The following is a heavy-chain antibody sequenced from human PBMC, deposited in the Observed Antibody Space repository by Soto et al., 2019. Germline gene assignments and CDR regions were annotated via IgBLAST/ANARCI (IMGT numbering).Heavy chain of an antibody. J-gene: IGHJ4*02. Sequence: GGSLRLSCAASGFTFPNYAMSWVRQAPGKGLEWVSAISGNGGSTYYADSVKGRCIISRDNSKNTLYLQMNSLRAEDTAVYYCANRNYYTSSGYYSYYFDYWGQGTLVTVSS. CDR2: ISGNGGST. CDR3: ANRNYYTSSGYYSYYFDY. D-gene: IGHD3-22*01. V-gene: IGHV3-23*01. CDR1: GFTFPNYA.